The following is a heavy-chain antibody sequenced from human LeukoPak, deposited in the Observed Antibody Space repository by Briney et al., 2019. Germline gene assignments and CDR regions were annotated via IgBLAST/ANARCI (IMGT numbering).Heavy chain of an antibody. J-gene: IGHJ5*02. Sequence: ASVKVSCKASGYTFTDYYIHWVRQAPGQGLEWMGWINPNSGSTNSARKFQGRVTMTRDTSITTAYMELSRLRSDDTAMYFCAREAYLAARPQTRFDPWGQGTLVTVSS. CDR1: GYTFTDYY. CDR3: AREAYLAARPQTRFDP. V-gene: IGHV1-2*02. D-gene: IGHD6-6*01. CDR2: INPNSGST.